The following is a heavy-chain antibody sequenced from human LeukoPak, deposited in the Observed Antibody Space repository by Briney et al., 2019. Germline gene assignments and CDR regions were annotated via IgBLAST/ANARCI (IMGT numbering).Heavy chain of an antibody. CDR1: GGSISTYY. Sequence: SETLSLTCTVSGGSISTYYWSWIRQPPGKGLEWIGYIYYSGSTNSNPSLKSRVTISVDTSKNQFSLKLSSVTAADTAVYYCARERGRSYGSVPYYYYYMDVWGKGTTVAVSS. V-gene: IGHV4-59*01. J-gene: IGHJ6*03. CDR2: IYYSGST. CDR3: ARERGRSYGSVPYYYYYMDV. D-gene: IGHD5-18*01.